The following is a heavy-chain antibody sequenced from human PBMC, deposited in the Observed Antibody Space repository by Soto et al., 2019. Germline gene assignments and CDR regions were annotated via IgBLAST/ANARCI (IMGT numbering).Heavy chain of an antibody. D-gene: IGHD3-10*01. Sequence: EVQLVESGGGLVQPGGSLRLSCAASGFTFSSYSMNWVRQAPGKGLEWVSYISSSSSTIYYADSVKGRFTISRDNAKNSLYPQMNSLRAEDTAVYYCARANYYGSPEDFDYWGQGTLVTVSS. J-gene: IGHJ4*02. CDR3: ARANYYGSPEDFDY. CDR2: ISSSSSTI. CDR1: GFTFSSYS. V-gene: IGHV3-48*01.